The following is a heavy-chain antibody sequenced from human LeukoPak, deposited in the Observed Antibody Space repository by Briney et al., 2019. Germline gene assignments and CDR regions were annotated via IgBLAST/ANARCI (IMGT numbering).Heavy chain of an antibody. CDR3: AREEVIAAAGPPLDY. J-gene: IGHJ4*02. CDR2: INPNSGST. V-gene: IGHV1-2*02. CDR1: GYTFTDYY. Sequence: GASVKVSCKASGYTFTDYYMHWVRQAPGQGLEWMGWINPNSGSTNYAQKFQGRVTMTRDTSISTAYMELSRLRSDDTAVFYCAREEVIAAAGPPLDYWGQGALVTVPS. D-gene: IGHD6-13*01.